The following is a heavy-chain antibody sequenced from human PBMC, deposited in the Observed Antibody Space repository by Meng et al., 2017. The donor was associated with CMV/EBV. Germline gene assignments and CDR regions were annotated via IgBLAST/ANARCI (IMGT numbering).Heavy chain of an antibody. J-gene: IGHJ4*02. CDR3: ARNMIGAYGSGSYTSGIGEG. CDR2: IKQDGSEK. Sequence: GGSLRLSCAASGFTFSSYWMSWVRQAPGKGLEWVANIKQDGSEKYYVDSVKGRFTISRDNAKNSLYLQMNSLRAEDTAVYYCARNMIGAYGSGSYTSGIGEGWGQGTLVTVSS. CDR1: GFTFSSYW. D-gene: IGHD3-10*01. V-gene: IGHV3-7*01.